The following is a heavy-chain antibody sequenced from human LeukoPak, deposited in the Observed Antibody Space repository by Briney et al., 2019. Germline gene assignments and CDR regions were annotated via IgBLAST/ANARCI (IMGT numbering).Heavy chain of an antibody. Sequence: SETLSLTCTVSGGSISNTNYFWGWIRQPPGKGLEWIGSINYSGTTYYTPSLKSRLTISVDTSKSQFSLKLSSVTAADTAVYYCARDVPTGYHDYWGQGTLVTVSS. D-gene: IGHD3-9*01. V-gene: IGHV4-39*07. CDR2: INYSGTT. J-gene: IGHJ4*02. CDR1: GGSISNTNYF. CDR3: ARDVPTGYHDY.